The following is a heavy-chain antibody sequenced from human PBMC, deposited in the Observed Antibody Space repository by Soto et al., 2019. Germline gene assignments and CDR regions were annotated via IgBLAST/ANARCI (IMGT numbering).Heavy chain of an antibody. D-gene: IGHD3-3*01. J-gene: IGHJ6*03. CDR1: GGSISSYY. CDR3: ARVGGYYDFWSGYYKAARSDYYYYYMDV. Sequence: SETLSLTCTVSGGSISSYYWSWIRQPPGKGLERIGYIYYIGSTNYIPSLNSRVTISVDTSKNQFSLKLSSVTAADTAVYYCARVGGYYDFWSGYYKAARSDYYYYYMDVWGKGTTVTVSS. CDR2: IYYIGST. V-gene: IGHV4-59*01.